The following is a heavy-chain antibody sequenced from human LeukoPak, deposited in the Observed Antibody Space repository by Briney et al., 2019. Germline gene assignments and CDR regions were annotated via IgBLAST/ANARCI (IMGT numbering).Heavy chain of an antibody. J-gene: IGHJ6*03. CDR2: INHSGST. D-gene: IGHD5-18*01. Sequence: SETLSLTCTVSGASISSSANYWGWIRQPPGKGLEWIGEINHSGSTNYNPSLKSRVTISVETSKNQFSLKLSSVTAADTAVYFCARVDTAMAKYYYYHYMDVWDKGTTVTVSS. V-gene: IGHV4-39*07. CDR1: GASISSSANY. CDR3: ARVDTAMAKYYYYHYMDV.